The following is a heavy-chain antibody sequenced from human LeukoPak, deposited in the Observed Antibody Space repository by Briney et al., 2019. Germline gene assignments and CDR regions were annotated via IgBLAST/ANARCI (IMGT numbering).Heavy chain of an antibody. V-gene: IGHV4-39*01. CDR3: ARYDYVWGSYRHDY. Sequence: SETLSLTCTVSGGSISSSSYYWGWIRQPPGKGLEWIGSIYYSGSTYYNPSLKSRVTISVDTSKNQFSLKLSSVTAADTAVYYCARYDYVWGSYRHDYWGQGTLVTVSS. D-gene: IGHD3-16*02. CDR1: GGSISSSSYY. CDR2: IYYSGST. J-gene: IGHJ4*02.